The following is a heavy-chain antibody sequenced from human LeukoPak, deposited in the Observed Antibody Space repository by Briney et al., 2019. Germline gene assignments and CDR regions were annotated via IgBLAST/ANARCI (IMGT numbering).Heavy chain of an antibody. V-gene: IGHV4-39*07. Sequence: SETLSLTCTVSGGSINRTTYYWGWIRQPPGKGLEWLGSIYYSGDTYNNPPLKSRVTISVDTAKSQFSLRLTSMTAADTAVYYCARDVAGNTFDYWGQGTLVTVSS. CDR1: GGSINRTTYY. D-gene: IGHD5-12*01. CDR2: IYYSGDT. CDR3: ARDVAGNTFDY. J-gene: IGHJ4*02.